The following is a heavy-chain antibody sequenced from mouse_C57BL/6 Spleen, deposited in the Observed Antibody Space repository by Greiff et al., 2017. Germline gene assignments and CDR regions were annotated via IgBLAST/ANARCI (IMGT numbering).Heavy chain of an antibody. D-gene: IGHD1-1*01. Sequence: QVQLQQPGAELVRPGSSVKLSCKASGYTFTSYWMHWVKQRPIQGLEWIGKIDPSDSETHYNQKFKDKATLTVDKSFSTAYMQLSSLTSEDSAVYYCASGSYYYGSRGAWFAYWGQGTLVTVSA. J-gene: IGHJ3*01. CDR1: GYTFTSYW. V-gene: IGHV1-52*01. CDR3: ASGSYYYGSRGAWFAY. CDR2: IDPSDSET.